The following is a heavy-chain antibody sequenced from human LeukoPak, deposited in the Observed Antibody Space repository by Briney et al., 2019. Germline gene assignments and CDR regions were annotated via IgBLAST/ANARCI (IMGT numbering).Heavy chain of an antibody. Sequence: PGGSLRLSCAASGFTFSSYAMSWVRQAPGKGLEWVSAISGSGGSTYYADSVKGRFTISRDNSKNTLYLQMNSLRAEDTAVYYCAKDSGGQRWLQLLGAFDIWGQGTMVTVSS. J-gene: IGHJ3*02. CDR2: ISGSGGST. CDR1: GFTFSSYA. D-gene: IGHD5-24*01. CDR3: AKDSGGQRWLQLLGAFDI. V-gene: IGHV3-23*01.